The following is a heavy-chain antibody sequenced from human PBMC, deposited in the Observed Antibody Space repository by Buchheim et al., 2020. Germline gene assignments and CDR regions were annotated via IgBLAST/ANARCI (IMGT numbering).Heavy chain of an antibody. V-gene: IGHV3-23*01. CDR1: GFTFSSYA. CDR3: AKVGRGYYDSSGYTRNY. D-gene: IGHD3-22*01. Sequence: EVQLLESGGGLVQPGGSLRLSCAASGFTFSSYAMSWVRQAPGKGLEWVSAISGSGGSTYYADSVKGRFTISRDNSKHTLYPQMNSLRAEDTAVYYCAKVGRGYYDSSGYTRNYWGQGTL. CDR2: ISGSGGST. J-gene: IGHJ4*02.